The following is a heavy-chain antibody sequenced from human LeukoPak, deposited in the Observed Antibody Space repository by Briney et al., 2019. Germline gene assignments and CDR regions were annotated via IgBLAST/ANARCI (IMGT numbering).Heavy chain of an antibody. J-gene: IGHJ4*02. CDR1: GYSISSAYY. CDR3: VSAVYTSGFDS. Sequence: PSETLSLTCDVSGYSISSAYYWGWIRQPPGKGLEWIGSIYRSGSIYYNPSLNSRVTISVDTSKNQFSLKLTSVTATDTAMYYCVSAVYTSGFDSWGQGALVTVSS. CDR2: IYRSGSI. D-gene: IGHD6-19*01. V-gene: IGHV4-38-2*01.